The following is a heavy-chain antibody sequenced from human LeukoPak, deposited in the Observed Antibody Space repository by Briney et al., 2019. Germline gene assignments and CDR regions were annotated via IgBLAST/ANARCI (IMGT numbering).Heavy chain of an antibody. CDR1: GGSISSYY. J-gene: IGHJ6*02. Sequence: SETLSLTCTVSGGSISSYYWSWIRQPAGKGLEWIGRIYTSGSTNYNPSLKSRVTMSVDTSKNQFSLKLSSVTAADTAVYYCARDPLRPGSAGRYYYGMDVWGQGTTVTVSS. CDR3: ARDPLRPGSAGRYYYGMDV. V-gene: IGHV4-4*07. D-gene: IGHD6-13*01. CDR2: IYTSGST.